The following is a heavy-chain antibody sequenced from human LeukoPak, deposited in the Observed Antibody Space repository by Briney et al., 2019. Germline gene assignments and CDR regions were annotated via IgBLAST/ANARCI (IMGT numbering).Heavy chain of an antibody. Sequence: SETLSLTCAVSGGSISTYYWTWLRQPPGKGLEWVGYISYSGNTKHNPSLKSRVTMSVDTSKSQFSLKLSSVTAADTAVYYCACLSSNGRRAFDIWGQGTMVTVSS. CDR3: ACLSSNGRRAFDI. J-gene: IGHJ3*02. CDR2: ISYSGNT. CDR1: GGSISTYY. V-gene: IGHV4-59*08. D-gene: IGHD2-8*01.